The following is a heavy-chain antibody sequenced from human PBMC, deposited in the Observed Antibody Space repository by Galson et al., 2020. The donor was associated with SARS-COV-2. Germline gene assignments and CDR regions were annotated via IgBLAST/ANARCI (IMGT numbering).Heavy chain of an antibody. CDR1: GGSISDSDYY. CDR3: ARHYNYIRGSFRYAADAWGDFDF. V-gene: IGHV4-39*01. D-gene: IGHD3-16*02. Sequence: ASETLSLTCSVAGGSISDSDYYWAWIRQPPGKGLEWIGSMYDSVTTYFNPSLKSRVTISLDTSKTKFSLKMTSGTAADTAIYYCARHYNYIRGSFRYAADAWGDFDFWGQGTLVTVSP. CDR2: MYDSVTT. J-gene: IGHJ4*02.